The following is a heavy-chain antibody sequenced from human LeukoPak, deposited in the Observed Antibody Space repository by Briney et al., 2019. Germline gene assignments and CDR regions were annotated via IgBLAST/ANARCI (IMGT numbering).Heavy chain of an antibody. J-gene: IGHJ4*02. CDR3: ASLAVAAVY. Sequence: SETLSLTCTVSGGSISSYYWSWIRQPTGKGLEWIGYIYYSGSTNYNPSLKSRVTISVDTSKNQFSLKLSSVTAADTAVYYCASLAVAAVYWGQGTLVTVSS. CDR1: GGSISSYY. CDR2: IYYSGST. V-gene: IGHV4-59*08. D-gene: IGHD6-19*01.